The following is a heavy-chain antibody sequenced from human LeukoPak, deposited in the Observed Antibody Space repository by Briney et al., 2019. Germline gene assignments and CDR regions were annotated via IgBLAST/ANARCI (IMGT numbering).Heavy chain of an antibody. CDR3: AKEDYDILTGYLGYFDY. D-gene: IGHD3-9*01. V-gene: IGHV3-23*01. J-gene: IGHJ4*02. Sequence: GGSLRLSCAASGFTFSSYAMSWVRQAPGKGLEWVSAISGSGGSTYYADSVKGRFTISRDNTKNTLYLQMNSLRAEDTAVYYCAKEDYDILTGYLGYFDYWGQGTLVTVSS. CDR2: ISGSGGST. CDR1: GFTFSSYA.